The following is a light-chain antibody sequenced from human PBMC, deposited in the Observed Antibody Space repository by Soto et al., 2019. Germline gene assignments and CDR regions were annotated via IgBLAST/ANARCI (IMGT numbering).Light chain of an antibody. CDR1: QSVTNNF. J-gene: IGKJ3*01. CDR3: QQYGTPLFT. CDR2: GAS. Sequence: IVLTQSPGTLSLSPGERATLSCGASQSVTNNFLAWYQQKPGQAPRLLIYGASSRATGVPDRFSGSGSGTDFTLTISRLEPGDFAVYYCQQYGTPLFTFGPVTKVYIK. V-gene: IGKV3-20*01.